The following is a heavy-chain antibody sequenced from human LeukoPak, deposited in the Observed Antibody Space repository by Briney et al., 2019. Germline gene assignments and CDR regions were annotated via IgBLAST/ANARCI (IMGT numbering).Heavy chain of an antibody. CDR3: ARDPEGDYGDYYGIDY. CDR2: IWYDGSNK. CDR1: GFTFSSYG. D-gene: IGHD4-17*01. J-gene: IGHJ4*02. Sequence: GGSLRLSCAASGFTFSSYGMHWVRQAPGKGPEWVAVIWYDGSNKYYADSVKGRFTISRDNSKNTLYLQMNSLRAEDTAVYYCARDPEGDYGDYYGIDYWGQGTLVTVSS. V-gene: IGHV3-33*01.